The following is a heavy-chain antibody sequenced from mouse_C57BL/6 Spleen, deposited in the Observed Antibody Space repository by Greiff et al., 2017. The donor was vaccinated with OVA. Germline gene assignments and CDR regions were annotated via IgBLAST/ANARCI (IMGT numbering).Heavy chain of an antibody. CDR2: IYPGDGDT. CDR3: ARSLTDAMDY. CDR1: GYAFSSSW. J-gene: IGHJ4*01. Sequence: VQVVESGPELVKPGASVKISCKASGYAFSSSWMNWVKQRPGKGLEWIGRIYPGDGDTNYNGKFKGKATLTADKSSSTAYMQLSSLTSEDSAVYFCARSLTDAMDYWGQGTSVTVSS. V-gene: IGHV1-82*01.